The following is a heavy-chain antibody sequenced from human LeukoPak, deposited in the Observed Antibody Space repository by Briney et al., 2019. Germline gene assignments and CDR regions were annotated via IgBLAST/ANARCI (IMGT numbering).Heavy chain of an antibody. J-gene: IGHJ4*02. CDR2: INSDGGST. V-gene: IGHV3-74*01. CDR1: GFTFSNYW. Sequence: GGSLRPSCAASGFTFSNYWMHWVRQDPLRGLVWVSRINSDGGSTGYADSVKGRFTISRDNTENTLYLQMNSLRAEDTALYYCARGGTSGSLIYWGQGTLVTVSS. D-gene: IGHD1-26*01. CDR3: ARGGTSGSLIY.